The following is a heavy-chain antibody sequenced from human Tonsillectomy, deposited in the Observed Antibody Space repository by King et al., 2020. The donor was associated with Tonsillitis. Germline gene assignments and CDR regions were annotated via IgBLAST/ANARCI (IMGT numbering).Heavy chain of an antibody. CDR1: GGSISSGGYY. V-gene: IGHV4-31*03. Sequence: QLQESGPGLVKPSQTLSLTCTVSGGSISSGGYYWNWIRQHPGKGLEWIGNIYYSGSTHYNPSLKSRLTISVDTSKNQFSLKLRSVTAADTAVYYCARDQGSGCYSYYYYGMDVWGQGTTVTVSS. CDR2: IYYSGST. D-gene: IGHD3-10*01. J-gene: IGHJ6*02. CDR3: ARDQGSGCYSYYYYGMDV.